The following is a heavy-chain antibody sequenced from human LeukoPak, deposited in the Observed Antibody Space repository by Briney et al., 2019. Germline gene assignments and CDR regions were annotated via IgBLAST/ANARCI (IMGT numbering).Heavy chain of an antibody. J-gene: IGHJ3*02. CDR2: IYYSGST. CDR3: ARSNTAMPSDAFDI. D-gene: IGHD5-18*01. V-gene: IGHV4-59*01. CDR1: GGSISSYY. Sequence: SETLSLTCTVSGGSISSYYWSWIRQPPGKGQEWIGCIYYSGSTNYNPSLKSRVTISVDTSKNQFSLKLSSVTAADTAVYYCARSNTAMPSDAFDIWGQGTMVTVSS.